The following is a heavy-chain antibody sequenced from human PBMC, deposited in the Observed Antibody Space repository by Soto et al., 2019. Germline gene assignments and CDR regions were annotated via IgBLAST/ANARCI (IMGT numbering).Heavy chain of an antibody. J-gene: IGHJ4*02. CDR3: VKPRLELLYLDS. CDR1: GFTFSRYG. Sequence: EVQLSESGGGLVQPGGSLRLSCAASGFTFSRYGMSWVRQAPGKGLEWVSAITGSGDSTYYADSVKGRFTISRDSSNNKVYLQMNSLRAEDTAVYYCVKPRLELLYLDSWGLGALVIVSS. CDR2: ITGSGDST. D-gene: IGHD1-7*01. V-gene: IGHV3-23*01.